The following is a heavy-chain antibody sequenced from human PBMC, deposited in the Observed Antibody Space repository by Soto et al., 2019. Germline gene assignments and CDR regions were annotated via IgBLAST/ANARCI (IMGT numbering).Heavy chain of an antibody. Sequence: PPETLSLTCAVYGGSFSGYYCSWIRQPPGKGLEWIGEINHSGTTNYNPSLKSRVSISVDTSTNQFSLKLSSVTAADTAMYYCARGSFSRSSYYAYWGQGTLVTVSS. CDR3: ARGSFSRSSYYAY. J-gene: IGHJ4*02. D-gene: IGHD3-3*01. CDR2: INHSGTT. CDR1: GGSFSGYY. V-gene: IGHV4-34*01.